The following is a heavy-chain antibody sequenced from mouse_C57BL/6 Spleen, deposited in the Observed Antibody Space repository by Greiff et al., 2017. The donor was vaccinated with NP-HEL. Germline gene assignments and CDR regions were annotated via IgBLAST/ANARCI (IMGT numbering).Heavy chain of an antibody. V-gene: IGHV10-3*01. CDR2: IRSKSSNYAT. D-gene: IGHD1-1*01. J-gene: IGHJ3*01. CDR3: VRDEGYYGSSPFAY. CDR1: GFTFNTYA. Sequence: EVQLVESGGGLVQPKGSLKLSCAASGFTFNTYAMHWVRQAPGKGLEWVARIRSKSSNYATYYADSVKDRFTISRDDSQSMLYLQMNNLKTEDTAMYYCVRDEGYYGSSPFAYWGQGTLVTVSA.